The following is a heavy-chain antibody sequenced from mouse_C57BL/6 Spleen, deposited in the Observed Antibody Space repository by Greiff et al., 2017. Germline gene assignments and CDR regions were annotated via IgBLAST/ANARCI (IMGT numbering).Heavy chain of an antibody. CDR2: IWSGGST. V-gene: IGHV2-2*01. J-gene: IGHJ4*01. CDR3: ARDPYDYDLNYYAMDY. CDR1: GFSLTSYG. Sequence: VQLQQSGPGLVQPSQSLSITCTVSGFSLTSYGVHWVRQSPGKGLEWLGVIWSGGSTDYNAAFISRLSISKDNSKSQVFFKMNSLQADDTAIYYCARDPYDYDLNYYAMDYWGQGTSVTVSS. D-gene: IGHD2-4*01.